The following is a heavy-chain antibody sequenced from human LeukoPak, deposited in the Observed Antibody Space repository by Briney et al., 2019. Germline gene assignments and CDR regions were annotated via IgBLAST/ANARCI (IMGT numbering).Heavy chain of an antibody. J-gene: IGHJ4*02. CDR2: IYQSGST. CDR3: ARSGYSYGLTSGSFDY. D-gene: IGHD5-18*01. CDR1: GGSISSGGYS. Sequence: SQTLSLTCGVSGGSISSGGYSWSWLRQPPGKGLEWIGYIYQSGSTYYNPSLKSRVTISVDRSKNQFSLKLSSVTAADTAVYYCARSGYSYGLTSGSFDYWGQGTLVTVSS. V-gene: IGHV4-30-2*01.